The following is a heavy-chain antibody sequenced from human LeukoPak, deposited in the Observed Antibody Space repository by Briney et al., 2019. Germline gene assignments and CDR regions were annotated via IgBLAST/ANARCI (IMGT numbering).Heavy chain of an antibody. Sequence: GDSLKTSCKASGYTFTDSWIGWVRQKSGKGLEWLAVIHPADSDSRYSPSFQGQVFISVDRSMNTAYLQWSSLKASDSAVYYCVKGWRGSLYDPADHWGQGTLVTVPP. CDR1: GYTFTDSW. D-gene: IGHD2-8*01. CDR3: VKGWRGSLYDPADH. V-gene: IGHV5-51*06. CDR2: IHPADSDS. J-gene: IGHJ5*02.